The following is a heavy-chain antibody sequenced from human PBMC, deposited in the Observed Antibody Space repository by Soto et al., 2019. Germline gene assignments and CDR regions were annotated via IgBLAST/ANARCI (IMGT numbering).Heavy chain of an antibody. J-gene: IGHJ4*02. CDR1: GFTFSSYS. Sequence: GGSLRLSCAASGFTFSSYSMNWVRQAPGKGLEWVSYISSSSSTIYYADSVKGRFTISRDNAKNSLYLQMNSLRDEDTAVYYCARVDREYCSSTSCLLFDYWGQGTLVTVSS. V-gene: IGHV3-48*02. CDR3: ARVDREYCSSTSCLLFDY. D-gene: IGHD2-2*01. CDR2: ISSSSSTI.